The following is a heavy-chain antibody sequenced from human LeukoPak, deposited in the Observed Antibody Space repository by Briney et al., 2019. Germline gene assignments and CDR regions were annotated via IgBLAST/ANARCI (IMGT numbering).Heavy chain of an antibody. CDR1: GGSISNYY. CDR3: AGQSSSWTFDH. V-gene: IGHV4-59*01. J-gene: IGHJ4*02. Sequence: SETLSLTCTVSGGSISNYYWSWIRQPPGKGLEWIGYIYYSGSTNYNPSLKSRVTISAVTSKNQVSLKLSSVTAADTAVYYCAGQSSSWTFDHWGQGTLVTVSS. CDR2: IYYSGST. D-gene: IGHD6-13*01.